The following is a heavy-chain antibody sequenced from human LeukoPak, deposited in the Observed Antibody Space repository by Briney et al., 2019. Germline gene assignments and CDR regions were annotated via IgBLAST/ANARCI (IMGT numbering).Heavy chain of an antibody. D-gene: IGHD6-19*01. V-gene: IGHV1-8*01. Sequence: ASVKVSCKASGYTFTSYDINWVRQTTGQGLEWMGWMNPNSGKTEYARKFQGRVTMTWDTSISTVYMDLSSLRSEDTAVYYCGRALPSSGWVDYWGQGSLVTVSS. J-gene: IGHJ4*02. CDR1: GYTFTSYD. CDR3: GRALPSSGWVDY. CDR2: MNPNSGKT.